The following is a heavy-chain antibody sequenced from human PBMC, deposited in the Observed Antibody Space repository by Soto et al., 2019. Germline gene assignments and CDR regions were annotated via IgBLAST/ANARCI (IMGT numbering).Heavy chain of an antibody. V-gene: IGHV1-69*06. CDR3: ARGVTDIRWFDP. CDR2: IIPIFGTA. Sequence: SVKVSCKASGGTFSSYAISWVRQAPGQGLEWMGGIIPIFGTANYAQKFQGRVTITADKSTSTAYMELSSLRSEDTAVYYCARGVTDIRWFDPWGQGTLVTVSS. CDR1: GGTFSSYA. J-gene: IGHJ5*02. D-gene: IGHD2-21*02.